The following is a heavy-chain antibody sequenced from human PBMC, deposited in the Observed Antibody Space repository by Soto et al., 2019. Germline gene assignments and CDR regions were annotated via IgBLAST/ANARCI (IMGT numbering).Heavy chain of an antibody. J-gene: IGHJ4*02. CDR1: GLTFSNYA. CDR2: ISGGVDST. CDR3: AKAPVGFGELHFDY. D-gene: IGHD3-10*01. Sequence: PGGSLRLSCAASGLTFSNYAMSWVRQAPGKGLEWVSGISGGVDSTYYADSVKGRFTISRDNSKNTLYLQMNSLRAEDTAVYYCAKAPVGFGELHFDYWGQGALVTVSS. V-gene: IGHV3-23*01.